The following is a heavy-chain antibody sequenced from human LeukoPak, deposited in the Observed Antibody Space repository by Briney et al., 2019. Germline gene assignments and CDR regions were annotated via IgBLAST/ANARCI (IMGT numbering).Heavy chain of an antibody. J-gene: IGHJ4*02. D-gene: IGHD5-12*01. CDR1: GYTFTSYD. CDR2: ISAYNGNT. V-gene: IGHV1-18*01. CDR3: ARFEWWLPYFDY. Sequence: ASVKVSCKASGYTFTSYDINWVRQATGQGLEWMGWISAYNGNTNYAQKLQGRVTMTTDTSTSTAYMELRSLRSDDTAVYYCARFEWWLPYFDYWGQGTLVTVSS.